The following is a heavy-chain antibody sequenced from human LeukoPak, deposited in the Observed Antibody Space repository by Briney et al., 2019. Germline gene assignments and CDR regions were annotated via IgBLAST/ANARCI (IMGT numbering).Heavy chain of an antibody. CDR3: ARDRDYSNYARSFDY. CDR1: GFTFSSYA. CDR2: ISGSGGST. J-gene: IGHJ4*02. Sequence: GGSLRLSCAASGFTFSSYAMSWVRQAPGKGLEWVSAISGSGGSTYYADSVKGRFTISRDNSKNTLYLQMNSLRAEDTAVYYCARDRDYSNYARSFDYWGQGTLVTVSS. D-gene: IGHD4-11*01. V-gene: IGHV3-23*01.